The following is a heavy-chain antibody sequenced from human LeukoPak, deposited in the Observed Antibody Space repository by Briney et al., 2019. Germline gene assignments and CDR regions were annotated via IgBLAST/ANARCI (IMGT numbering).Heavy chain of an antibody. D-gene: IGHD3-10*01. J-gene: IGHJ4*02. CDR2: IYYSGST. CDR1: GGSISSYY. V-gene: IGHV4-59*01. CDR3: ARVGYYGSGRHIDH. Sequence: PSETLSLTCTVSGGSISSYYWSWIRQPPGKGLEWIGYIYYSGSTNYNPSLKSRVSISVDTSKNQFSLKQSSVTAADTAVYYCARVGYYGSGRHIDHWGQGTLVTVSS.